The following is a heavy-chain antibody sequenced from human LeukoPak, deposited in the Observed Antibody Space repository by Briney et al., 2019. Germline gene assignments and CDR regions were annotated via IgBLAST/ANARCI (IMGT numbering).Heavy chain of an antibody. CDR1: GGSISSGDYY. D-gene: IGHD3-22*01. V-gene: IGHV4-30-4*01. J-gene: IGHJ3*02. CDR3: ARFPVYYDSSGYGDAFDI. CDR2: IYYSGST. Sequence: SETLSLTCTVSGGSISSGDYYWSWIRQPPGKGLEWIGYIYYSGSTYYNPSLKSRVTISVDTSKNQFSLKLSPVTAADTAVYYCARFPVYYDSSGYGDAFDIWGQGTMVTVSS.